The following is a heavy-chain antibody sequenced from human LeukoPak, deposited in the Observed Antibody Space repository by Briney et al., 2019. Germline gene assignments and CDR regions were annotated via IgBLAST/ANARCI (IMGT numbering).Heavy chain of an antibody. CDR1: GFTFISFG. CDR3: ARDLAWGAFDY. Sequence: PGGSLRLSCAASGFTFISFGMNWVRQAPGKGLEWVSGITGDGTSTYYADSVKGRFTISRDNSENTVYLQINSLTAEDTAVYYCARDLAWGAFDYWGQGTLVTVSS. J-gene: IGHJ4*02. D-gene: IGHD7-27*01. V-gene: IGHV3-23*01. CDR2: ITGDGTST.